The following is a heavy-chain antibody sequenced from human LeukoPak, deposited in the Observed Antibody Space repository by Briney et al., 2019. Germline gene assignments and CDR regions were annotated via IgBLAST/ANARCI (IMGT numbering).Heavy chain of an antibody. CDR2: ISGGGGSI. CDR3: AKEGGTYDFFGGFFDY. J-gene: IGHJ4*02. V-gene: IGHV3-23*01. Sequence: GGSLRLSCSASGFTFSSYAMHWVRQAPGKGLEWVSVISGGGGSIYYADSVKGRFTISRDNSKNTLYLQMNSLRAEDTAIYYCAKEGGTYDFFGGFFDYWGQGTLVTVSS. CDR1: GFTFSSYA. D-gene: IGHD3-3*01.